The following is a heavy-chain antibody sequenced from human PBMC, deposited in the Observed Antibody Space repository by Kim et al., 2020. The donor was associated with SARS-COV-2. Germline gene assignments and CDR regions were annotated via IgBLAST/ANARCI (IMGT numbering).Heavy chain of an antibody. CDR1: GGSISSSIYY. J-gene: IGHJ4*02. CDR2: IYYSGST. CDR3: AIYDSSGYYFGNFDY. Sequence: SETLSLTCTVSGGSISSSIYYWGWIRQPPGKGLEWLGCIYYSGSTYYNPSLESQVTISVDTSKNQFSLKLSSVTAADTAVYYCAIYDSSGYYFGNFDYWGQGTLVSVSS. D-gene: IGHD3-22*01. V-gene: IGHV4-39*01.